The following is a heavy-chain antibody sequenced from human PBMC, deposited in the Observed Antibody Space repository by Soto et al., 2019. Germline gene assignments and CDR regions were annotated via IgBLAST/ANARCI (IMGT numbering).Heavy chain of an antibody. CDR2: MSYTGSA. CDR3: ARVNYGDYYYGMDV. Sequence: PSETLSLTCTVSGGSINYSYWTWIRQPPGKGLEWIGYMSYTGSANYNASLKSRLTITVDTSKNQFSLKLSSVTAADTALYYCARVNYGDYYYGMDVWGQGTTVTVSS. J-gene: IGHJ6*02. D-gene: IGHD4-17*01. V-gene: IGHV4-59*01. CDR1: GGSINYSY.